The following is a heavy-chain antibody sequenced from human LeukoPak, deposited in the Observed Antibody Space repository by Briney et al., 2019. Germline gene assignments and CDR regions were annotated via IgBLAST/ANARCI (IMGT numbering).Heavy chain of an antibody. D-gene: IGHD3-9*01. CDR2: ISYDGSNK. CDR1: GFTFSSYW. CDR3: ARRLLTGYYEF. V-gene: IGHV3-30-3*01. J-gene: IGHJ4*02. Sequence: GGSLRLSCVASGFTFSSYWMHWVRQAPGKGLEWVAVISYDGSNKYYADSVKGRFTISRDNSKNTLYLQMNSLRAEDTAVYYCARRLLTGYYEFWGQGTLVTVSS.